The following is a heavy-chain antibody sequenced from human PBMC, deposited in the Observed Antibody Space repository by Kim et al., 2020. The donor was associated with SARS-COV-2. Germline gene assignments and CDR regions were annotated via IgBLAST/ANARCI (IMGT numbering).Heavy chain of an antibody. V-gene: IGHV4-39*07. CDR2: IYYSGST. D-gene: IGHD6-19*01. J-gene: IGHJ2*01. CDR3: ARDTGEQWLVQMRYFDL. Sequence: SETLSLTCTVSGGSISSSSYYWGWIRQPPGKGLEWIGSIYYSGSTYYNPSLKSRVTISVDTSKNQFSLKLSSVTAADTAVYYCARDTGEQWLVQMRYFDLWGRGTLVTVSS. CDR1: GGSISSSSYY.